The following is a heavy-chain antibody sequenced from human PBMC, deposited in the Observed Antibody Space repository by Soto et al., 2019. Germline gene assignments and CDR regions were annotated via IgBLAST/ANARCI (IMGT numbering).Heavy chain of an antibody. CDR1: GGTFSSDA. D-gene: IGHD3-22*01. CDR2: IIPIFGTA. CDR3: ARDPAIPHYYDSSGYYFHY. J-gene: IGHJ4*02. Sequence: ASVKVSCKASGGTFSSDAISWVRQAPGQGLEWMGGIIPIFGTANYAQKFQGRVTITADESTSTAYMELSSLRSEDTAVYYCARDPAIPHYYDSSGYYFHYWGQGTLVTVS. V-gene: IGHV1-69*13.